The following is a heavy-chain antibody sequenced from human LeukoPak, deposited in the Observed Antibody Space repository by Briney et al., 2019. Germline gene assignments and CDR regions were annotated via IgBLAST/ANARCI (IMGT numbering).Heavy chain of an antibody. J-gene: IGHJ2*01. V-gene: IGHV4-59*12. CDR3: ARVHGDSYWYFDL. CDR1: GGSISSYY. CDR2: IYYSGST. D-gene: IGHD4-17*01. Sequence: PSETLSLTCTVSGGSISSYYWSWIRQPPGKGLEWIGYIYYSGSTNYNPSLKSRVTISVDTSKNQFSLKLSSVTAADTAVYYCARVHGDSYWYFDLWGRGTLVTVSS.